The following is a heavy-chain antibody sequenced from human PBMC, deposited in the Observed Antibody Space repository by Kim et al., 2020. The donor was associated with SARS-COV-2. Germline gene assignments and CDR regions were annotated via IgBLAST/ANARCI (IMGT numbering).Heavy chain of an antibody. J-gene: IGHJ4*02. CDR2: ISAYTGVT. V-gene: IGHV1-18*01. CDR1: GYTFVNYG. Sequence: ASVKVSCKTSGYTFVNYGLRWVRQAPGQGLEWMGWISAYTGVTNYAQKLQGRVTLTTDTATSTAYMELRSLRSDDTAVYYCATGGTFEAFDYWGQGTLVT. CDR3: ATGGTFEAFDY. D-gene: IGHD1-26*01.